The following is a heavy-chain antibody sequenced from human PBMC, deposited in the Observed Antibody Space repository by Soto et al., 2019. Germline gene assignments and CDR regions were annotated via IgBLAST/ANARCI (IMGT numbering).Heavy chain of an antibody. D-gene: IGHD2-8*01. Sequence: LSLTCTVSGGSISSYYWSWIRQPPGKGLEWIGYIYYSGSTNYNPSLKSRVTISVDTSKNQFSLKLSSVTAADTAVYYCAREGGYCTNGVCYKENWFDPWGQGTLVTVSS. J-gene: IGHJ5*02. V-gene: IGHV4-59*01. CDR1: GGSISSYY. CDR2: IYYSGST. CDR3: AREGGYCTNGVCYKENWFDP.